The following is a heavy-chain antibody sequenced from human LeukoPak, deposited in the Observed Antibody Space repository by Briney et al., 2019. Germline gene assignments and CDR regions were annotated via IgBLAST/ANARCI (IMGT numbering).Heavy chain of an antibody. Sequence: GGSLRLSCAASGFTVSSNSMNWVRQAPGKGLEWVSVIKRGGGTHYGDYVEGGFIISREKSKKVSLQMNNLRADDTAVYFCARGQEVFSSPWQWVPKKKYHYTSMDVWGQGTTVTVSS. CDR1: GFTVSSNS. J-gene: IGHJ6*02. V-gene: IGHV3-53*01. CDR3: ARGQEVFSSPWQWVPKKKYHYTSMDV. D-gene: IGHD2-2*01. CDR2: IKRGGGT.